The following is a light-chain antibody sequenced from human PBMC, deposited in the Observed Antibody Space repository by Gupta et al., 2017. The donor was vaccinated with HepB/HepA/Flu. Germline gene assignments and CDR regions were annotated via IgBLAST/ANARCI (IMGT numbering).Light chain of an antibody. CDR1: ESISLF. Sequence: DIQLTQSPSSLSASVGDRVTITCRASESISLFLNWYQQKSGKAPKLLIYAASTLESGVPSRFSGSGSGTDFTLTISSLQPEDFATDYCQQSYTSLFTFGPGTKVEVK. CDR3: QQSYTSLFT. J-gene: IGKJ3*01. CDR2: AAS. V-gene: IGKV1-39*01.